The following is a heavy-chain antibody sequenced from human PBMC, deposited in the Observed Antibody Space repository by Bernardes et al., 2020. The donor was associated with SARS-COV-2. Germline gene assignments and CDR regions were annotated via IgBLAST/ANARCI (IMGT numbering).Heavy chain of an antibody. V-gene: IGHV4-61*01. Sequence: SETLSLTCTVSGGSISSSISSYYWSWIRQPPGKGLEWIGYIYYNGYSGSTNYNPSLKSRLTISIDASKNQFSLRLNSATAADTAVYYCAREKEGFCDGGSCYYLDYWGQGTLVTVSS. CDR3: AREKEGFCDGGSCYYLDY. CDR1: GGSISSSISSYY. D-gene: IGHD2-15*01. CDR2: IYYNGYSGST. J-gene: IGHJ4*02.